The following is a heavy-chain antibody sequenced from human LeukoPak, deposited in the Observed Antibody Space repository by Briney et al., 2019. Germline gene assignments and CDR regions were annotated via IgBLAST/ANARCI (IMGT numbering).Heavy chain of an antibody. D-gene: IGHD6-13*01. V-gene: IGHV3-21*01. CDR2: ISSSSSYI. J-gene: IGHJ4*02. Sequence: PGGSLRLSCAASGFTISSYSMNWVRQAPGKGLEWVSSISSSSSYIYYADSVKGRFTISRDNAKNSLYLQMNSLRAEDMAVYYCARKQQQLGTGRDYWGQGTLVTVSS. CDR1: GFTISSYS. CDR3: ARKQQQLGTGRDY.